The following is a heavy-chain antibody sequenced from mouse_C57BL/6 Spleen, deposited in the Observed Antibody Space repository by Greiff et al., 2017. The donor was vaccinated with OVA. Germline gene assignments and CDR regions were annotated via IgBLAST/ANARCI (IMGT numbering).Heavy chain of an antibody. CDR3: TRPLGLAY. CDR2: IDPETGGT. J-gene: IGHJ3*01. Sequence: VKLVESGAELVRPGASVTLSCKASGYTFTDYEMHWVKQTPVHGLEWIGAIDPETGGTAYNQKFKGKAILTADKSSSTAYMELRSLTSEDAAVYYCTRPLGLAYWGQGTLVTVSA. CDR1: GYTFTDYE. V-gene: IGHV1-15*01.